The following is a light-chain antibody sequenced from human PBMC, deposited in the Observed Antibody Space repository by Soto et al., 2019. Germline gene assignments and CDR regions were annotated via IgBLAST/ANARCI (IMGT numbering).Light chain of an antibody. J-gene: IGKJ5*01. CDR1: QSVSSN. V-gene: IGKV3-15*01. CDR3: QQYNNWPPIT. CDR2: GAS. Sequence: ELVMTQSPATLSVSPGERATLYCMASQSVSSNLAWYQQKPGQAPRRLIYGASTRATGIPARFSGSGSGTEFTLTISSLQSEDFAVYYCQQYNNWPPITFGQGTRLEI.